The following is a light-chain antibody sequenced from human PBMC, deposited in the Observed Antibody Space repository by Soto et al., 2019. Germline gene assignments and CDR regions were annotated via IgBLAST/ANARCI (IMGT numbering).Light chain of an antibody. CDR3: QQYDDWG. J-gene: IGKJ1*01. V-gene: IGKV3-15*01. Sequence: MVMTQSPATLSVSPGERVTLSCRTSQNVTSNLAWSQLKPGQTPSLLIYGTSTRAPDIPVRFSGSGSGTEFTLTNTTVQSGDSAVYYCQQYDDWGFGPGTKVEIK. CDR2: GTS. CDR1: QNVTSN.